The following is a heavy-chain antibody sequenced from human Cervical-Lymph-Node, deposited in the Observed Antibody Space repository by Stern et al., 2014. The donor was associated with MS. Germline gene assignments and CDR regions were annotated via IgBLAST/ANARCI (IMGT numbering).Heavy chain of an antibody. D-gene: IGHD5-18*01. CDR3: ASERYTYYDDQRPPGGFGP. J-gene: IGHJ5*02. V-gene: IGHV1-58*03. CDR1: GITFSQSA. Sequence: MQLVESGPEVKKPGTSVKVSCKASGITFSQSAVQWLRQARGQRLEWIGLVVGINGDTNYAQSFQERVTITRDMSTSTVYMELRSLRSEDTAVYYCASERYTYYDDQRPPGGFGPWGQGTLVTVSS. CDR2: VVGINGDT.